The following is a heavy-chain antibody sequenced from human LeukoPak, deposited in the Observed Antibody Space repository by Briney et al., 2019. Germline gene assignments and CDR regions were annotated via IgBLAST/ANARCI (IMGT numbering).Heavy chain of an antibody. V-gene: IGHV3-74*01. D-gene: IGHD6-19*01. CDR3: ATKQWLAPPPDS. Sequence: GGSLRLSCAASGFTFSKYWMLWVRQAPGKGLESVSRINTDGTVTTYADSVKGRFTVSRDNADNTLFLQMNSQRDEDTAVYYCATKQWLAPPPDSWGEGTPVTVSS. J-gene: IGHJ4*02. CDR1: GFTFSKYW. CDR2: INTDGTVT.